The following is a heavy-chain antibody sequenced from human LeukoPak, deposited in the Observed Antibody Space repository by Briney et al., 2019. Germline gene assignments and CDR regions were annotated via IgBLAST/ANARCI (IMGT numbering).Heavy chain of an antibody. CDR3: ARDLHSSGWYTGFDL. CDR1: GVSFTNIY. D-gene: IGHD6-19*01. J-gene: IGHJ4*02. Sequence: PGGALRLSCAASGVSFTNIYISWVRQAPGKGLEWVSVIYSGGSTYYTDSVKGRFTMSRDNSKNTLYLQMKSLRVEDTAVYYCARDLHSSGWYTGFDLWGQGTLVTVSS. V-gene: IGHV3-66*01. CDR2: IYSGGST.